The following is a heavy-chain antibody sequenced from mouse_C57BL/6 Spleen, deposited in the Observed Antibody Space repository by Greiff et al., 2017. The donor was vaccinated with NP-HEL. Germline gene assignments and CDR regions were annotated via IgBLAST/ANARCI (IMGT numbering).Heavy chain of an antibody. J-gene: IGHJ4*01. V-gene: IGHV5S21*01. CDR3: TRRGYYSKGDYYAMDY. CDR1: GFTFSSYA. Sequence: EVQGVESGEGLVKPGGSLKLSCAASGFTFSSYAMSWVRQTPEKRLEWVAYISSGGDYIYYADTVKGRFTISRDNARNTLYLQMSSLKSEDTAMYYCTRRGYYSKGDYYAMDYWGQGTSVTVSS. D-gene: IGHD2-5*01. CDR2: ISSGGDYI.